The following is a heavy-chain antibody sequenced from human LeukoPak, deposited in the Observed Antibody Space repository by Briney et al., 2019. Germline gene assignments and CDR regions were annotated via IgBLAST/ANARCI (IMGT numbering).Heavy chain of an antibody. CDR2: IYYSGST. D-gene: IGHD6-13*01. CDR3: ASSSWYSIPEVV. Sequence: PSETLSLTCAVYGGSISSSSYYWGWIRQPPGKGLEWIGSIYYSGSTYYNPSLKSRVTISVDTSKNQFSLKLSSVTAADTAVYYCASSSWYSIPEVVWGKGTTVTISS. J-gene: IGHJ6*03. V-gene: IGHV4-39*01. CDR1: GGSISSSSYY.